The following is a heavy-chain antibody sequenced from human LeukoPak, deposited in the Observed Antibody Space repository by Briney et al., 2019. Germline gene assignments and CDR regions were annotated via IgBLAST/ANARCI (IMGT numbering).Heavy chain of an antibody. J-gene: IGHJ4*02. Sequence: GGSLRLSCAASGFTFSSYAMSWVRQAPGKGLECVSVISGSGGSTYYADSVKGRFTISRDSSKNTLYLQMNSLRAEDTAVYYCARESTRVRGVLDYWGQGTLVTVSS. V-gene: IGHV3-23*01. D-gene: IGHD3-10*01. CDR2: ISGSGGST. CDR1: GFTFSSYA. CDR3: ARESTRVRGVLDY.